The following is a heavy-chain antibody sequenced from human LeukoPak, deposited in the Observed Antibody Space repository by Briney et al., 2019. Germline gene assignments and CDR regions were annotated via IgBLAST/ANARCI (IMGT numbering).Heavy chain of an antibody. D-gene: IGHD6-19*01. CDR2: IYTSGST. Sequence: SETLSLTCTVSGGSISSYYWSWIRQPAGKGLEWVGRIYTSGSTNYNPSLKSRVTMSVATSKHQFSLQLSSVTAADTAVHYCARAGIAVALGAFDIWGQGTMVTVSS. V-gene: IGHV4-4*07. J-gene: IGHJ3*02. CDR3: ARAGIAVALGAFDI. CDR1: GGSISSYY.